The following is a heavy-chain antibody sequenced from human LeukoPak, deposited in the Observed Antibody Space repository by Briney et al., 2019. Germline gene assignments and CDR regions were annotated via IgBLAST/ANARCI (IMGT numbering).Heavy chain of an antibody. V-gene: IGHV4-59*01. CDR3: ARARNYYDSSDYYYEGDAFDI. CDR1: GGSISSCH. D-gene: IGHD3-22*01. Sequence: SETLSLTCAVSGGSISSCHWGWIRQPPGKGLECIGFIYYSGSTNYNPSLKSRVTISVDTSKNQFSLKLSSVTAADTAVYYCARARNYYDSSDYYYEGDAFDIWGQGTMVTVSS. CDR2: IYYSGST. J-gene: IGHJ3*02.